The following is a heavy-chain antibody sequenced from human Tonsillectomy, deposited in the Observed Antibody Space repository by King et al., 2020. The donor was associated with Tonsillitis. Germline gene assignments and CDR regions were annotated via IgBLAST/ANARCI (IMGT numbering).Heavy chain of an antibody. CDR3: AKDLSPGYYYYGMYV. J-gene: IGHJ6*02. CDR2: ISGSGNST. Sequence: DVQLVESGGGLVQPGGSLRLSCAASGFIFSSYAMSWVRQAPGKGLEWVSSISGSGNSTYNADSVEGRFTISRDNSKNTLYLQMNSLRAEDTAVYYCAKDLSPGYYYYGMYVWGQGTTVTVSS. D-gene: IGHD2/OR15-2a*01. V-gene: IGHV3-23*04. CDR1: GFIFSSYA.